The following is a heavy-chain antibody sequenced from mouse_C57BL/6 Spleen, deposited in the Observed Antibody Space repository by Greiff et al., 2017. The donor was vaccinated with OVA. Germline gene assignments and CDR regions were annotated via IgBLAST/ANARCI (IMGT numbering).Heavy chain of an antibody. V-gene: IGHV5-9-1*02. CDR1: GFTFSSYA. CDR2: ISSGGDYI. CDR3: TREGNSIYYDYDEGYFDY. J-gene: IGHJ2*01. D-gene: IGHD2-4*01. Sequence: EVQLQESGEGLVKPGGSLKLSCAASGFTFSSYAMSWVRQTPEKRLEWVAYISSGGDYIYYADTVKGRFTISRDNARNTLYRQMSSLKSEDTAMYYCTREGNSIYYDYDEGYFDYWGQGTTLTVSS.